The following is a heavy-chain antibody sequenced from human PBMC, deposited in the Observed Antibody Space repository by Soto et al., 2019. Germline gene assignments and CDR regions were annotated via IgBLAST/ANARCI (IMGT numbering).Heavy chain of an antibody. CDR2: ISGSGGST. V-gene: IGHV3-23*01. Sequence: PWGSLRLSCAASGFTFSSYAMSWVRQAPGKGLEWVSDISGSGGSTYYADSVKGRFTISRDNSKNTLYLQMNSLRAEDTAVYYCAKGRFGELFYYFDYWGQGTLVTVSS. CDR1: GFTFSSYA. CDR3: AKGRFGELFYYFDY. J-gene: IGHJ4*02. D-gene: IGHD3-10*01.